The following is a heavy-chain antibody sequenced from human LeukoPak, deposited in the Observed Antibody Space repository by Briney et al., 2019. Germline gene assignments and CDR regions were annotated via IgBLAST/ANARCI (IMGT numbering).Heavy chain of an antibody. CDR2: ISSSGSTI. D-gene: IGHD6-19*01. CDR1: GFTFSTYA. J-gene: IGHJ4*02. Sequence: GGSLRLSFAASGFTFSTYAMNWVRQAPGKGLEWVSYISSSGSTIYYADSVKGRFTISRDNAKNSLYLQMNSLRAEDTAVYYCARLSGWPIYSFDYWGQGTLVTVSS. V-gene: IGHV3-48*03. CDR3: ARLSGWPIYSFDY.